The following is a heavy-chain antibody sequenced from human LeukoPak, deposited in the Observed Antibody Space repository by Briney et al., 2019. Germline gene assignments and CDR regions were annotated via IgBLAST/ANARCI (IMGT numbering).Heavy chain of an antibody. CDR1: GFTFSSYA. Sequence: GRSLRLSCAASGFTFSSYAMHWVRQAPGKGLEWVSVIYSGGSTYYADSVKGRFTISRDNSKNTLYLQMNSLRAEDTAVYYCARSSQHIVVGDRYGMDVWGQGTTVTVSS. V-gene: IGHV3-53*01. D-gene: IGHD2-21*01. CDR3: ARSSQHIVVGDRYGMDV. J-gene: IGHJ6*02. CDR2: IYSGGST.